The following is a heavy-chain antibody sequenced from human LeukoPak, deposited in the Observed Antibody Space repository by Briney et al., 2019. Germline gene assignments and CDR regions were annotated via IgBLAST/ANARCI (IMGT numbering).Heavy chain of an antibody. CDR3: ARLGITGTTLYYFDN. V-gene: IGHV5-51*01. CDR2: IYPGDSDT. J-gene: IGHJ4*02. Sequence: GESLQISCEGSGNSFTTYWIGWVRQMPGKGLEWIGIIYPGDSDTKYSPSFQGQVTISADKSISTAYLQWSSLKASDTAIYYCARLGITGTTLYYFDNWGQGTLVTVSS. CDR1: GNSFTTYW. D-gene: IGHD1-20*01.